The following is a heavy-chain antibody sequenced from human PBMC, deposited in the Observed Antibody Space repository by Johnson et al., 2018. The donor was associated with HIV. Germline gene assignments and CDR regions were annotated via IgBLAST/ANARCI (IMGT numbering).Heavy chain of an antibody. D-gene: IGHD6-19*01. J-gene: IGHJ3*02. CDR2: IYSGDST. Sequence: VQLVESGGGIVRPGGSLRLSCVASGFTVISNHMSWVRQAPGKGLEWVSVIYSGDSTNYADSVTGRFTISRDNSKNTLYLQMNSLRAEDTAVYYCARGEQWSLLGAFDIWGQGIMVTVSS. V-gene: IGHV3-53*01. CDR3: ARGEQWSLLGAFDI. CDR1: GFTVISNH.